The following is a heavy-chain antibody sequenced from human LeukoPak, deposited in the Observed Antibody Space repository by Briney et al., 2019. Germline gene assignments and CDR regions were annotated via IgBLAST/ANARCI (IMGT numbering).Heavy chain of an antibody. V-gene: IGHV3-49*04. CDR2: IRSKAYGGTT. CDR1: GFTFGDYA. D-gene: IGHD4-17*01. J-gene: IGHJ4*02. Sequence: QSGGSLRLSCTASGFTFGDYAMSWVRQAPGKGLEWVGFIRSKAYGGTTEYAASVKGRFTISRDDSNSIAYLQMNSLKTEDTAVYYCTRDDYGDYSNVIDYWGQGTLVTVSS. CDR3: TRDDYGDYSNVIDY.